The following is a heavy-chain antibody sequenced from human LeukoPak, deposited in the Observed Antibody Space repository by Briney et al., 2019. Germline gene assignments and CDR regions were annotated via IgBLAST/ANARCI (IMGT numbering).Heavy chain of an antibody. D-gene: IGHD5-12*01. CDR2: IRYDGSNK. Sequence: GGSLRLSCAASGFTFSSYGMHWVRQAPGKGLEWVAFIRYDGSNKYYADSVKGRFTISRDNSKNTLYLQMNSPRAEDTAVYYCAKDYMFYSGYDSYYFDYWGQGTLVTVSS. CDR1: GFTFSSYG. V-gene: IGHV3-30*02. CDR3: AKDYMFYSGYDSYYFDY. J-gene: IGHJ4*02.